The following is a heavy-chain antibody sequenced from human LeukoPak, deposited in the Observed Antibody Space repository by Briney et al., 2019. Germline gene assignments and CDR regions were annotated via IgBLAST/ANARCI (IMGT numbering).Heavy chain of an antibody. CDR1: GFTFNSYA. Sequence: GGSLRLSCSASGFTFNSYAMHWVRQAPGKGLEYVSGISTNGHITYYADSVKGRFTISRDNSKNTLFLQMSSLRPEDTAVYYCVKDIVVVITSQFDYWGQGTLVTVSS. J-gene: IGHJ4*02. D-gene: IGHD3-22*01. CDR3: VKDIVVVITSQFDY. V-gene: IGHV3-64D*09. CDR2: ISTNGHIT.